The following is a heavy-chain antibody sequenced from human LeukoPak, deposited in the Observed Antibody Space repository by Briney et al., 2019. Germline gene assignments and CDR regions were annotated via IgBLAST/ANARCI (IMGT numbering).Heavy chain of an antibody. CDR3: ARGTDFWSGYDLYFDY. D-gene: IGHD3-3*01. J-gene: IGHJ4*02. Sequence: PGGSLRLSCAASGFTFSSYWMSWVRQAPGKGLEWVSAISGSAGSTYYADSVKGRFTISRDNAKNSLYLQMNSLRAEDTALYYCARGTDFWSGYDLYFDYWGQGTLVTVSS. V-gene: IGHV3-23*01. CDR2: ISGSAGST. CDR1: GFTFSSYW.